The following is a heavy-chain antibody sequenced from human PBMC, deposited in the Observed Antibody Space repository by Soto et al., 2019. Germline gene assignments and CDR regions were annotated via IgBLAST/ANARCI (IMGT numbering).Heavy chain of an antibody. Sequence: SETLSLTCTVSGGSISSSSYYWGWLRQPPGQGLEWIGSIYYSGSTYYNPSLKRRVTISVDTSRNQFSLKLSSVTAADTAVYFCARQSASYSHWFDPWGQGTLVTVSS. CDR1: GGSISSSSYY. D-gene: IGHD1-26*01. V-gene: IGHV4-39*01. CDR2: IYYSGST. J-gene: IGHJ5*02. CDR3: ARQSASYSHWFDP.